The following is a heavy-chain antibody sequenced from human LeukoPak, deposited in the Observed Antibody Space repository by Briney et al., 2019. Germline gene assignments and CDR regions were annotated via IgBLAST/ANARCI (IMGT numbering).Heavy chain of an antibody. Sequence: GGSLRLSCAASGFTFSSYAMSWVPQAPGKGLEWVSSIISSSGSIYYADSVKGRLPISRDNSKNTLYLQMDSLRPEDTAVYYCVKVPGQIVALPAGDDAFDIWGQGTMVTVSS. J-gene: IGHJ3*02. CDR3: VKVPGQIVALPAGDDAFDI. CDR1: GFTFSSYA. D-gene: IGHD2-2*01. V-gene: IGHV3-23*01. CDR2: IISSSGSI.